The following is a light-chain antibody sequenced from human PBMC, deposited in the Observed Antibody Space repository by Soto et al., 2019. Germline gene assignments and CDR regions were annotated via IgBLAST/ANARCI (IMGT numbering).Light chain of an antibody. CDR3: MQSQQSRWT. CDR2: FGS. J-gene: IGKJ1*01. V-gene: IGKV2-28*01. CDR1: ESLLDTTGYNF. Sequence: DVVMTQSPPSVSVTPGEPASISCRSSESLLDTTGYNFLDWYVQKPGQSPQLLICFGSTRASGVPDRFSGSGSGTDFTLNISRVEAEDVGIYYCMQSQQSRWTFGQGTKVEIK.